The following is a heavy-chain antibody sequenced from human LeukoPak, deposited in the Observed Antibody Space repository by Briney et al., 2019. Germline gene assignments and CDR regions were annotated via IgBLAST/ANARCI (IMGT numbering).Heavy chain of an antibody. D-gene: IGHD5-18*01. Sequence: GGSLRLSCAASGFSFSSYAMSWVRQTPGKGLEWVSSINKDASITRYADSVKGRFTISRDNAGNTLYVEMKSLRAEDTAVYYCARAASAYSSDYYFDYWGQGTLVTVSS. CDR1: GFSFSSYA. CDR3: ARAASAYSSDYYFDY. V-gene: IGHV3-74*01. J-gene: IGHJ4*02. CDR2: INKDASIT.